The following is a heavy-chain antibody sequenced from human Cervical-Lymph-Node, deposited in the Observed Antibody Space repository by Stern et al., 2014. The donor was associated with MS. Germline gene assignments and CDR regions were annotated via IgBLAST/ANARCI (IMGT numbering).Heavy chain of an antibody. CDR3: ARGVTAVTNYVPNWCFDL. V-gene: IGHV4-39*02. CDR1: GGSITNRDY. Sequence: VQLQESGPGLVKPSETLSLTCTVSGGSITNRDYWGWIRQSPGKGLEWIGSVYYSGITYYRPSLKSRATISIDTSRNKLFLRLISVTATDTAVYFCARGVTAVTNYVPNWCFDLWGRGTLVTVSS. J-gene: IGHJ2*01. D-gene: IGHD4-11*01. CDR2: VYYSGIT.